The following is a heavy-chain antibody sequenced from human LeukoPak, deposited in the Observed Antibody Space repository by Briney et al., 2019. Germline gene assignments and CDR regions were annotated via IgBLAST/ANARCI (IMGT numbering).Heavy chain of an antibody. D-gene: IGHD2-2*01. V-gene: IGHV1-18*01. CDR3: ARDAGYCSSETCYDDAFDI. J-gene: IGHJ3*02. CDR2: ISGYNGNA. Sequence: ASVKVSCKASGYTFTNYVLSWVRQAPGQGLEWMGWISGYNGNATYTQKLQGRVIMTTDTSTTTAYMDLRSLRSDDTAVYYCARDAGYCSSETCYDDAFDIWGQGTMVTVSS. CDR1: GYTFTNYV.